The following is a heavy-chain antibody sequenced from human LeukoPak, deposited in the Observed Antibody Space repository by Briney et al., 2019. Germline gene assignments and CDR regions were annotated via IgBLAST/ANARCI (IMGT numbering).Heavy chain of an antibody. CDR2: IHHSGNT. CDR3: AREAHYGDYALYFDY. Sequence: SETLSLTCTVSDGSISSSYWSWIRQSPGKGLEWIGYIHHSGNTNSSPPLKSRVTISVDTPKNQFSLKLSSVTAADTAVYYCAREAHYGDYALYFDYWGQGTLVTVSS. V-gene: IGHV4-59*01. J-gene: IGHJ4*02. CDR1: DGSISSSY. D-gene: IGHD4-17*01.